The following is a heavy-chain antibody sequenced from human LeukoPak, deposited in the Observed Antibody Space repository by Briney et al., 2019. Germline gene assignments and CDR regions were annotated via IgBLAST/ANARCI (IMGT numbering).Heavy chain of an antibody. Sequence: GGSLRLSCAASGFTFSSYWMHWVRQAPGKGLVWVSRINTDGSSTTYADSVKGRFTISRDNAKNTLYLEMNSLRAEDTAVYYCARDRYCTTTRCSDYWGQGTLVTVSS. V-gene: IGHV3-74*03. J-gene: IGHJ4*02. CDR2: INTDGSST. CDR1: GFTFSSYW. D-gene: IGHD2-2*01. CDR3: ARDRYCTTTRCSDY.